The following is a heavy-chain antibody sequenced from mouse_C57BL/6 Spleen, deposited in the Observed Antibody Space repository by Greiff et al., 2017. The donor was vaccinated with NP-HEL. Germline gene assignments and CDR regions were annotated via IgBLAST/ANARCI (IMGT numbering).Heavy chain of an antibody. CDR3: ARRGGSSWDY. J-gene: IGHJ2*01. V-gene: IGHV1-19*01. D-gene: IGHD1-1*01. CDR2: INPYNGGT. CDR1: GYTFTDYY. Sequence: EVQLQQSGPVLVKPGASVKMSCKASGYTFTDYYMNWVKQSHGKSLEWIGVINPYNGGTSYNQKFKGKATLTVDKSSSTAYMELNSLTSEDSAVYYGARRGGSSWDYWGQGTTLTVSS.